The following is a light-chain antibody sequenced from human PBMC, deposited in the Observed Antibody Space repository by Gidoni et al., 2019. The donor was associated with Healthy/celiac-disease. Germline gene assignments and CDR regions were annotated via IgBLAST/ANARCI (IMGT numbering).Light chain of an antibody. CDR2: DVS. V-gene: IGLV2-11*01. J-gene: IGLJ2*01. CDR3: SSYAGSYTVV. CDR1: SSDVGGYNY. Sequence: QTALTQPRPVSESPGRSVTISCTGTSSDVGGYNYVSWYQQQPGKAPQLMIYDVSKRPYGVPDRFSGSKSGNTASLTISGLQHEDEAYYYCSSYAGSYTVVFGGGTKLTVL.